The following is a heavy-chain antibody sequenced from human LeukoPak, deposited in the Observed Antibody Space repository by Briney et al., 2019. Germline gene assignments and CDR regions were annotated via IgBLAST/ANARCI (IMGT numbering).Heavy chain of an antibody. D-gene: IGHD5-18*01. CDR3: ARGGFSYGYGLGDY. V-gene: IGHV3-74*01. CDR1: GFTFTSDW. J-gene: IGHJ4*02. CDR2: INSDGRST. Sequence: GGSLRLSCAASGFTFTSDWMHWVRQAPGKGLVWVSRINSDGRSTSYADSVKGRFTISRDNAKSTLYLQMNSLRAEDTAVYYCARGGFSYGYGLGDYWGQGALVSASS.